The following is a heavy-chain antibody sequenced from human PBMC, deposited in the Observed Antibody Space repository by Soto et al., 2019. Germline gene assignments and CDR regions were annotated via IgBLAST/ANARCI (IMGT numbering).Heavy chain of an antibody. CDR2: IKSKTDGGTT. CDR3: TTDTTVTTADKRFDP. D-gene: IGHD4-17*01. Sequence: GGSLRLSCAASGFTFDDYAMHWVRQAPGKGLEWVGRIKSKTDGGTTDYAAHVKGRFTISRDDSKNTLYLQMNSLKTEDTAVYYCTTDTTVTTADKRFDPWGQGTLVTVSS. J-gene: IGHJ5*02. CDR1: GFTFDDYA. V-gene: IGHV3-15*01.